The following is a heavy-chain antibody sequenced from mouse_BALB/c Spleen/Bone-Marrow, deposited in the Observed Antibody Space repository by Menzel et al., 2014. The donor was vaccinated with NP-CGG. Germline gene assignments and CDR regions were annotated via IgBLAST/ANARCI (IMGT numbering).Heavy chain of an antibody. CDR3: ARSTMIKYFDV. CDR2: INCYSGAT. Sequence: LVKTGASVKISCKASGYSFTGYYMHWVKQSHGKSLEWIGYINCYSGATSYNQKFKGKATFTVDTSSSTAYMQSNSLTSEDSAVYYCARSTMIKYFDVWGAGTTVTVSS. D-gene: IGHD2-4*01. CDR1: GYSFTGYY. V-gene: IGHV1S34*01. J-gene: IGHJ1*01.